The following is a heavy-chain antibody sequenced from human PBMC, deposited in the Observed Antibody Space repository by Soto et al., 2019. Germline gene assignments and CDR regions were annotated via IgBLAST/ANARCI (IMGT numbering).Heavy chain of an antibody. J-gene: IGHJ6*02. CDR1: GGSISSYY. D-gene: IGHD6-19*01. V-gene: IGHV4-59*01. Sequence: QVQLQESGPGLVKPSETLSLTCTVSGGSISSYYWSWIRQPPGKGLEWIGYIYYSGSTNYNPSLKSRVTISVDTSKNQFSLKLSSVTAADTAVYYCARGAVAGTWWELAPGYYYYGMDVWGQGTTVTVSS. CDR2: IYYSGST. CDR3: ARGAVAGTWWELAPGYYYYGMDV.